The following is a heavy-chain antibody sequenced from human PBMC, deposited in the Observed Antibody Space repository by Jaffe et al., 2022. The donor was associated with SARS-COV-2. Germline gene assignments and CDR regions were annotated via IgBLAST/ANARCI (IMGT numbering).Heavy chain of an antibody. D-gene: IGHD6-13*01. V-gene: IGHV3-7*03. Sequence: ELQLVESGGGLVQPGGSLRLSCAASGFTFSTSWMRWVRQAPGKGLEWVANIKGDGSEKNYLDSVEGRFTISRDNAENSLYLQMNSLRADDTAVYYCAKERSYSADHWGQGTLVTVSS. CDR2: IKGDGSEK. CDR3: AKERSYSADH. CDR1: GFTFSTSW. J-gene: IGHJ4*02.